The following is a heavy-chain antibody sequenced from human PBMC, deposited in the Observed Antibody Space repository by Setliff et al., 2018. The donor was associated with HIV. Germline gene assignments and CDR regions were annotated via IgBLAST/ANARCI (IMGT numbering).Heavy chain of an antibody. J-gene: IGHJ4*02. CDR1: GGSISSSNYY. CDR2: FYYSGST. V-gene: IGHV4-39*07. D-gene: IGHD1-26*01. Sequence: SETLSLTCAVSGGSISSSNYYWVWIRQPPGKELEWIGSFYYSGSTYYNPSLKSRVTISLDTSKNQFSLNLTSVTAADTAIYYCARAGMGALRSLFDYWGQGTLVTVSS. CDR3: ARAGMGALRSLFDY.